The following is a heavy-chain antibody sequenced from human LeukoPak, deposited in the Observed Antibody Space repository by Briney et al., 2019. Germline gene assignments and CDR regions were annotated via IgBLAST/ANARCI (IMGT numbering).Heavy chain of an antibody. Sequence: PGGSLRLSCAASGFTFSSYGMHWVRQAPGKGLEWVAVISYDGSNKYYADSVKGRFTISRDNSKNTLYLQMNSLRAEDTAVYYCAKDYRDIAAAYFDYWAREPWSPSPQ. D-gene: IGHD6-13*01. CDR3: AKDYRDIAAAYFDY. CDR2: ISYDGSNK. J-gene: IGHJ4*02. CDR1: GFTFSSYG. V-gene: IGHV3-30*18.